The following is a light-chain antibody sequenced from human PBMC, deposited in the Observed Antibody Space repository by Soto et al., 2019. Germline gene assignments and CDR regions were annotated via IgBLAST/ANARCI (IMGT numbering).Light chain of an antibody. CDR1: QSVSST. CDR3: QQYNNWPWT. CDR2: GAS. Sequence: EIVRTQSPATLSISPGERATLSCSASQSVSSTLAGYQQKPGQAPRLLLYGASTRATGIPARFIGSGSGTEFTLTIGSLQSEDFAVYYCQQYNNWPWTFGQGTKVEI. V-gene: IGKV3-15*01. J-gene: IGKJ1*01.